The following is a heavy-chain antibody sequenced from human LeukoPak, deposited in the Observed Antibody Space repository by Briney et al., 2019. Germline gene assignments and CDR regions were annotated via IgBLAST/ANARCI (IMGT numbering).Heavy chain of an antibody. Sequence: GESLKTSCKGSGYSFTSYWIGWVRQMPGKGLEWMGIIYPGDSDTRYSPPFQGQVTISADKSISTAYLQWSSLKASDTAMYYCARLYRNDVPDAFDIWGQGTMVTVSS. CDR3: ARLYRNDVPDAFDI. CDR2: IYPGDSDT. V-gene: IGHV5-51*01. CDR1: GYSFTSYW. D-gene: IGHD1-1*01. J-gene: IGHJ3*02.